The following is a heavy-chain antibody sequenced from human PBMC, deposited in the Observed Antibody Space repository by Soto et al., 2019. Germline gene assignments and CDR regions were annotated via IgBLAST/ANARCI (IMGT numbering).Heavy chain of an antibody. J-gene: IGHJ4*02. Sequence: ASVKVSCKASGYTFITYDIHWVRQATGQGLEWMGWMNPSNGNAGYAQKLQGRVTMTTDTSTSTAYMELRSLRSDDTAVYYCARDDGQLERRTGIDYWGQGTVVTVSS. CDR3: ARDDGQLERRTGIDY. CDR2: MNPSNGNA. D-gene: IGHD1-1*01. V-gene: IGHV1-18*01. CDR1: GYTFITYD.